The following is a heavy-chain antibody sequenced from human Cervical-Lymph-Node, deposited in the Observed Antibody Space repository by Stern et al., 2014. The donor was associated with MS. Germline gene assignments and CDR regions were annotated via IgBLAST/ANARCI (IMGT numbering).Heavy chain of an antibody. CDR3: AHRRSGTMGHFDH. D-gene: IGHD1-1*01. V-gene: IGHV2-5*02. J-gene: IGHJ4*02. CDR1: EFSLTTTGAA. CDR2: IFGDDDK. Sequence: QITLKESGPTLVKPTQTLTLTCTFSEFSLTTTGAAVGWLRQSPGKALEWLALIFGDDDKRYTPSLMNRLTITKDTSRNHVVLRMTNMDPVDSATYYCAHRRSGTMGHFDHWGQGAPVTVSS.